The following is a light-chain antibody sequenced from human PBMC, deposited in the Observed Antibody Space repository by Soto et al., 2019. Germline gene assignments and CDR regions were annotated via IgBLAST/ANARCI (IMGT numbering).Light chain of an antibody. Sequence: QSALTQPASVSGSPGQSITISCTGTSSDIGTYNYVSWYQQHPGKAPKLMIYDVSNRPSGVSNRFSGSKSGSTASLTISGLQAEDEADYYCNSYTTSTTFVFGTGTKVPS. CDR3: NSYTTSTTFV. CDR2: DVS. J-gene: IGLJ1*01. CDR1: SSDIGTYNY. V-gene: IGLV2-14*01.